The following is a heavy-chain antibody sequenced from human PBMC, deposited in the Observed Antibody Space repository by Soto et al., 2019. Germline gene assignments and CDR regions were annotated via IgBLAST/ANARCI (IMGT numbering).Heavy chain of an antibody. CDR3: ARVWGYSYGLASDI. V-gene: IGHV4-30-2*01. CDR1: GGSISSGGDS. D-gene: IGHD5-18*01. J-gene: IGHJ3*02. Sequence: QLQLQESGSGLVKPSQTLSLTCAVSGGSISSGGDSWSWIRQPPGKGLEWIGYIYHSGSTYYNPSLKSRGTISVDRSKTQFSLQLSSVTAADTAVYYCARVWGYSYGLASDIWGQGTMVTVSS. CDR2: IYHSGST.